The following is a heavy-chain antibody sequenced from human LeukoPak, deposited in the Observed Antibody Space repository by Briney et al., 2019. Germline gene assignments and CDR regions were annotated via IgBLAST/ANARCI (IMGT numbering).Heavy chain of an antibody. CDR3: ARAHGSGSYYPFDY. CDR2: ISDSGGT. D-gene: IGHD3-10*01. CDR1: GGSISSYY. J-gene: IGHJ4*02. Sequence: SETLSLTCTVSGGSISSYYWSWIRQPPGKGLEWIGSISDSGGTYYNPSLKSRVTMSVDTSKNQFSLKLSSVTAADTAVYYCARAHGSGSYYPFDYWGQGTLVTVSS. V-gene: IGHV4-59*12.